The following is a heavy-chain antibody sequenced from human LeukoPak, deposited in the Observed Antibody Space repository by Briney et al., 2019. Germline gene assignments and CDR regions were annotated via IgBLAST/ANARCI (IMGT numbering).Heavy chain of an antibody. V-gene: IGHV3-53*01. CDR3: AKCILTGYYKGYMDV. D-gene: IGHD3-9*01. J-gene: IGHJ6*03. CDR2: IYTGGST. Sequence: PGGSLRLSCAASGFTVSTTYMSWVRQAPGKGLEWVSIIYTGGSTYYAHSVKGRFTISRDNSKNTLYLQMNSLRAEDTAVYYCAKCILTGYYKGYMDVWGKGTTVTISS. CDR1: GFTVSTTY.